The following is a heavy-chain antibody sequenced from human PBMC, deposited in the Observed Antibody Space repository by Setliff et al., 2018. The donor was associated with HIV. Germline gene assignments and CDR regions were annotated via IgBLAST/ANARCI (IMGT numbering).Heavy chain of an antibody. CDR3: AREPAAIQGAYYYYYLDV. Sequence: GASVKVSCKASGYTFTGHYIHWVRQAPGQGLEWMGRINPNSGNTNYAQTLQGRVTMTTDTSTSTAYMELRSLRSDDTAVYYCAREPAAIQGAYYYYYLDVWGKGTAVTVS. CDR1: GYTFTGHY. J-gene: IGHJ6*03. D-gene: IGHD2-2*02. CDR2: INPNSGNT. V-gene: IGHV1-18*04.